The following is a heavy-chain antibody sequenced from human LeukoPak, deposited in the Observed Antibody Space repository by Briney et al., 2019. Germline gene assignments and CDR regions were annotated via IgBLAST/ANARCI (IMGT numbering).Heavy chain of an antibody. Sequence: SETLSLTCAVYGGSFSGYYWSWIRQPPGKGLEWIGEINHSGSTNYNPSLKSRVTISVDTSKNQFSLNVNSVTAADTAVYYCARGVDRTKIYSWGQGTLVTVSS. D-gene: IGHD5-12*01. CDR2: INHSGST. V-gene: IGHV4-34*09. CDR1: GGSFSGYY. J-gene: IGHJ4*02. CDR3: ARGVDRTKIYS.